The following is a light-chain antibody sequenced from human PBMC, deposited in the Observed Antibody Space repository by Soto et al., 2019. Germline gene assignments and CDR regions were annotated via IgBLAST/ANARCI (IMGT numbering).Light chain of an antibody. CDR2: GAS. CDR1: HRIGSL. CDR3: QQGYSIPRT. Sequence: DIQVTESPSSLSASVGDRVTITCRTSHRIGSLLTWYQQKPGRAPEVLIHGASSLESGVPSRFSGSGSGTEFTLTISSLQPEDSATFYCQQGYSIPRTFGQGTKVDIK. V-gene: IGKV1-39*01. J-gene: IGKJ1*01.